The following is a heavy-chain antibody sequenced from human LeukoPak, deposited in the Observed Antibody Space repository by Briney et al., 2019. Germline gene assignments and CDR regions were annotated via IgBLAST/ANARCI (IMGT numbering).Heavy chain of an antibody. CDR2: MNPNSGNT. V-gene: IGHV1-8*01. J-gene: IGHJ6*02. CDR3: ARAMPITMVRGYGMDV. Sequence: ASVKVSCKASGYTFTSYDINWVRQATGQGLEWMGWMNPNSGNTGYAQKFQGRVTMTRSTSISTAYMELSSLRSEDTAVYYCARAMPITMVRGYGMDVWGQGTTVTVSS. CDR1: GYTFTSYD. D-gene: IGHD3-10*01.